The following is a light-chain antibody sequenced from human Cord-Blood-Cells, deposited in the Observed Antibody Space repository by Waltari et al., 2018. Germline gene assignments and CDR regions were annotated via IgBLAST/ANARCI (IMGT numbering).Light chain of an antibody. CDR1: PSISSY. Sequence: DIQMTQSPSSLSASVGDRVTITCRARPSISSYLNWYQQKPGKAPKLLIYAASSLQSGVTSRFSGSGSGTDFTLTISSLQPEDFATYYCQQSYSTFGQGTKVEIK. CDR3: QQSYST. V-gene: IGKV1-39*01. J-gene: IGKJ1*01. CDR2: AAS.